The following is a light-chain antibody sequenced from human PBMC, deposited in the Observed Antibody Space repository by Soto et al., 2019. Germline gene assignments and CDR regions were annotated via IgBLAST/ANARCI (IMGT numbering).Light chain of an antibody. V-gene: IGKV3-11*01. CDR3: QQRTNWPPTWT. Sequence: EIVLTQSPATLSLSPGERATLSCRASQSVYTYLAWYQQKPGQAPRLLIYDASKRATGIPARFSGSGSGTDFTLTVSSLETEDFAVYYCQQRTNWPPTWTCVQGTKVEIK. CDR1: QSVYTY. CDR2: DAS. J-gene: IGKJ1*01.